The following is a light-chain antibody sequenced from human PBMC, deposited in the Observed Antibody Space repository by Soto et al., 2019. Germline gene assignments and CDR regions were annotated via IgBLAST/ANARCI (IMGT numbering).Light chain of an antibody. CDR1: QSVSMH. V-gene: IGKV3-15*01. CDR2: GAS. Sequence: EIVMTQSPDTLFMSLREGATLCCRASQSVSMHLAWYQHTPGQAPRLLIYGASTRASGIPARFSGSGSETDFPLTISSLQSEDSAVYYCQQYYNWPPITFGQGTRLEIK. CDR3: QQYYNWPPIT. J-gene: IGKJ5*01.